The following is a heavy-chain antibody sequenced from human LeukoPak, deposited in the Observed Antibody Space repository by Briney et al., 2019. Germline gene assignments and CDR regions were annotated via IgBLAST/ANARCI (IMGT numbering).Heavy chain of an antibody. J-gene: IGHJ4*02. D-gene: IGHD5-12*01. V-gene: IGHV4-61*02. Sequence: SQTLSLTCTVSGGSISSGSYYWSWIRQPAGKGLEWIGRIYTSGSTNYNPSLKSRVTISVDTSKNQFSLKLSSVTAADTAVYYCARDRGGYQSFDYWGQGTLSPSPQ. CDR3: ARDRGGYQSFDY. CDR2: IYTSGST. CDR1: GGSISSGSYY.